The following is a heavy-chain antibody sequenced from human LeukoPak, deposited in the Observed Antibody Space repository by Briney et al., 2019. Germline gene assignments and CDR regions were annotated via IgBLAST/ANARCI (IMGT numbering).Heavy chain of an antibody. CDR3: ASLYYYDSSGYYPTYDY. Sequence: ASVTVSFKASGYTFTSYGISWVRQAPGQGLEWMGWISAYNGNTNYAQKLQGRVTMTTDTSTSTAYMELRSLRSDDTAVYYCASLYYYDSSGYYPTYDYWGQGTLVTVSS. J-gene: IGHJ4*02. CDR1: GYTFTSYG. CDR2: ISAYNGNT. V-gene: IGHV1-18*01. D-gene: IGHD3-22*01.